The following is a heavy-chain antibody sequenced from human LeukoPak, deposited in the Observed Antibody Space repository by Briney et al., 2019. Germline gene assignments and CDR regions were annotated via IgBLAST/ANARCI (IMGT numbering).Heavy chain of an antibody. CDR2: IKQDGSEK. D-gene: IGHD2-2*02. CDR1: GFTFSSYW. V-gene: IGHV3-7*01. Sequence: HPGGSLRLSCAASGFTFSSYWMSWVRQAPGKGLEWVANIKQDGSEKYYVDSVKGRFTISRDNAKNSLYLQMNSLRAEDTAVYYCATDGGHCSRTSCYRGDFFDFWGQGTLVTVSS. CDR3: ATDGGHCSRTSCYRGDFFDF. J-gene: IGHJ4*02.